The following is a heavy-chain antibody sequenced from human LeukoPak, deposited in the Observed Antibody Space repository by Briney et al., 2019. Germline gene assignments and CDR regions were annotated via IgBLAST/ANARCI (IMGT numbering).Heavy chain of an antibody. CDR3: ASFGYDSSGYYYVFDY. CDR2: IYTSGST. J-gene: IGHJ4*02. V-gene: IGHV4-4*07. D-gene: IGHD3-22*01. CDR1: GGSISSYY. Sequence: SETLSLTCTVSGGSISSYYWNWIRQPAGKGLEWIGRIYTSGSTNYNPSLKSRVTMSVDTSKNQFSLKLSSVTAADTAVYYCASFGYDSSGYYYVFDYWGQGTLVTVSS.